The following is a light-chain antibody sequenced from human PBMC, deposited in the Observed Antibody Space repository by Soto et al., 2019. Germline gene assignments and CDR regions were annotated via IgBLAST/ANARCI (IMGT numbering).Light chain of an antibody. Sequence: DIQLTQSPSFLSASVGDRVTITCRASQGISSYLAWYQQKPGKAPKLLFYAASTLQSGVPSRFSGSGSVTEFTLTISRLQPEDFATYYCQQLNSYPITFGQGTRLEIK. CDR1: QGISSY. J-gene: IGKJ5*01. CDR3: QQLNSYPIT. V-gene: IGKV1-9*01. CDR2: AAS.